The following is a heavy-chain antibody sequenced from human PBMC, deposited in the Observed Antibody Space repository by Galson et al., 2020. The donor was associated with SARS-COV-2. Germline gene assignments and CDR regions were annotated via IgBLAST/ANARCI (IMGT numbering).Heavy chain of an antibody. Sequence: GESLKISCAASGFTFSSYGMHWVRQAPGKGLEWVAVISYDGSNKYYADSVKGRFTISRDNSKNTLYLRMNSLRAEDTAVYYCAKDTEYSSSWYSTYYYYGMDVWGQGTTVTVSS. CDR1: GFTFSSYG. CDR3: AKDTEYSSSWYSTYYYYGMDV. D-gene: IGHD6-13*01. J-gene: IGHJ6*02. V-gene: IGHV3-30*18. CDR2: ISYDGSNK.